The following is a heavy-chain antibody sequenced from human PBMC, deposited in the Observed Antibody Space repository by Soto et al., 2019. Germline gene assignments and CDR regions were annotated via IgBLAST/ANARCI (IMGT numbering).Heavy chain of an antibody. D-gene: IGHD7-27*01. CDR1: GGSISSSSYY. V-gene: IGHV4-39*01. J-gene: IGHJ4*02. Sequence: QLQLQESGPGLVKPSETLSLTCTVSGGSISSSSYYWGWIRQPPGKGLEWIGSIYSSGSTYYNPSLQSRVTISVDTFKTQFSLKLSSVTAADTALYYSARHGNWGSHYLDYWGQGTLVTVSS. CDR3: ARHGNWGSHYLDY. CDR2: IYSSGST.